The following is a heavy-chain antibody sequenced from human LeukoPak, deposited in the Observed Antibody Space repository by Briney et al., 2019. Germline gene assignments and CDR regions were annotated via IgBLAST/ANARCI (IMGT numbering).Heavy chain of an antibody. J-gene: IGHJ3*02. CDR1: GGSITNYY. D-gene: IGHD3-10*01. V-gene: IGHV4-4*09. CDR2: IYSSGNT. Sequence: SETLSLTCSLSGGSITNYYWSWIRQPPGGGLEWIASIYSSGNTEYNPSLKSRVTISLGTSNNHFSLRLTSVTASDTAVYYCARTGEYSGSGPSWDFDIWGKGTMVTVSS. CDR3: ARTGEYSGSGPSWDFDI.